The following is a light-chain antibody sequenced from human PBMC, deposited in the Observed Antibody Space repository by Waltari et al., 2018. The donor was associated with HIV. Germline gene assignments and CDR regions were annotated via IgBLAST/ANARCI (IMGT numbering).Light chain of an antibody. CDR3: QQYGDSPIT. Sequence: EIVLTQSPGTLSLSPGDRATLSCRASQTISNNFLAWYQQRPGQAPSLLIFGASSRATGIPDRFGGSGSGTDFTLNIGRLETEDFAVYYCQQYGDSPITFGQGTRLEIK. CDR1: QTISNNF. CDR2: GAS. V-gene: IGKV3-20*01. J-gene: IGKJ5*01.